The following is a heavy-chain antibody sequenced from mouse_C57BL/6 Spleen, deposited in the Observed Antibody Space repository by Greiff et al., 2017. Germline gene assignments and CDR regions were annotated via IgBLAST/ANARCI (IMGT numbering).Heavy chain of an antibody. Sequence: QVQLQQSGAELVRPGTSVKLSCKASGYTFTSYWMHWVKQRPGQGLEWIGVIDPSDSYTNYNQKFKGKATLTVDTSSSTAYMQLSSLTSEDSAVYYCARSLTGQGYWGQGTTLTVSS. V-gene: IGHV1-59*01. CDR3: ARSLTGQGY. J-gene: IGHJ2*01. CDR1: GYTFTSYW. D-gene: IGHD4-1*01. CDR2: IDPSDSYT.